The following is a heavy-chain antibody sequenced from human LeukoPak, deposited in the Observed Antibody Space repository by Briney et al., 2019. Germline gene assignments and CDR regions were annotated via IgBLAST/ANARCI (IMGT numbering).Heavy chain of an antibody. CDR2: IYYSGST. CDR1: GGSISSYY. Sequence: SETLSLTCTVSGGSISSYYWSWIRQPPGKGLEWIGYIYYSGSTNYNPSLKSRVTISVDTSKNQFSLKLSSVTAEDTAVYYCAKDRRFISGTRKSYYNGLDAWGQGTTVTVS. J-gene: IGHJ6*02. D-gene: IGHD1-20*01. CDR3: AKDRRFISGTRKSYYNGLDA. V-gene: IGHV4-59*01.